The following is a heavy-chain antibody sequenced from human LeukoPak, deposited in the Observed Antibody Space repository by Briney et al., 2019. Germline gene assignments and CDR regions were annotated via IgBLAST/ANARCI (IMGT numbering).Heavy chain of an antibody. Sequence: SETLSLTCTVSGGSISSYYWSWIRQHPGKGLEWIGYIYNSGSTYYNPSLKSRVTISADTSKNQFSLKLSSVTAADTAVYYCASSLTSSGCRWFDPWGQGTLVTVSS. CDR2: IYNSGST. CDR1: GGSISSYY. CDR3: ASSLTSSGCRWFDP. D-gene: IGHD6-19*01. J-gene: IGHJ5*02. V-gene: IGHV4-59*06.